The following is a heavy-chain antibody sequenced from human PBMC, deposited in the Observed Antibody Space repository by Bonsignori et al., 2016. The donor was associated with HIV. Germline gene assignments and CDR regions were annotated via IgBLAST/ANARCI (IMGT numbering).Heavy chain of an antibody. CDR1: GFTFSNYW. D-gene: IGHD6-19*01. Sequence: GGSLRLSCTASGFTFSNYWMTWVRQVPGKGLEWVANIKGDGSEKFYVGSVEGRFTVSRDNAKSSFYLQMNSLRVEDTAVYYCAREGYKSGWFNYWGRGTLVTVSS. CDR3: AREGYKSGWFNY. CDR2: IKGDGSEK. V-gene: IGHV3-7*01. J-gene: IGHJ4*02.